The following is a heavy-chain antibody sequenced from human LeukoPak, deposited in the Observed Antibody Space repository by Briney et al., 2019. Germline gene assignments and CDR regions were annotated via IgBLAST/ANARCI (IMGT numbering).Heavy chain of an antibody. J-gene: IGHJ6*02. V-gene: IGHV3-21*01. CDR1: GFTFSSYS. Sequence: GGSLRLSCAASGFTFSSYSMNWVRQAPGKGLEWVSSISSSSSYIYYADSVKGRFTISRDNAKNSLYLQMNSLRAEDTAVYYCARDDYYYGSGSPYYYYGMDVWGQGTTVTVSS. CDR3: ARDDYYYGSGSPYYYYGMDV. D-gene: IGHD3-10*01. CDR2: ISSSSSYI.